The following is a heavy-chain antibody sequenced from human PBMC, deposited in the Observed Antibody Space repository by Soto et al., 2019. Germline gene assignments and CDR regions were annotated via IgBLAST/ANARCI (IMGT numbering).Heavy chain of an antibody. V-gene: IGHV3-11*05. CDR2: ISGSSSYT. CDR1: GFTFSDYY. CDR3: VRDDSSAIQHY. D-gene: IGHD3-22*01. J-gene: IGHJ4*02. Sequence: GGSLRLSCAASGFTFSDYYMSWIRQAPGKGLEWVSYISGSSSYTNYADSVKGRFTISRDNAKNSLYLQMNSLRAEDTAVYYCVRDDSSAIQHYWGQGTLVTVSS.